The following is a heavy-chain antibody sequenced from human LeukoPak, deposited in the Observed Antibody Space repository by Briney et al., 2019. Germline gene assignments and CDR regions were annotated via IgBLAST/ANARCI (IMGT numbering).Heavy chain of an antibody. CDR1: GGSISSYY. J-gene: IGHJ4*02. D-gene: IGHD3-10*01. CDR3: ARLYGSGSLQYFDY. Sequence: PSETLSLTCTVPGGSISSYYWSWIRQPPGKGLEWIGYIYYSGSTNYNPSLKSRVTISVDTSKNQFSLKLSSVTAADTAVYYCARLYGSGSLQYFDYWGQGTLVTVSS. V-gene: IGHV4-59*08. CDR2: IYYSGST.